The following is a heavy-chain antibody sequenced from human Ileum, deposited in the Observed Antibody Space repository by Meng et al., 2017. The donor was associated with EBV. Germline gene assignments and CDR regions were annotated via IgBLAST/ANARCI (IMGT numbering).Heavy chain of an antibody. Sequence: LQCRCRVHVNASSTPSLSFTVSVDCMCSSCDDCGWSRHPPGKGQGLISIMFYSWSTNYNPSPKSQGTISLYTSRNKFSLKINSVSAADTAVDFCSSAIELAGTTWLDPWGQGTLVTVSS. CDR3: SSAIELAGTTWLDP. D-gene: IGHD1/OR15-1a*01. CDR1: VDCMCSSCDD. J-gene: IGHJ5*02. V-gene: IGHV4-39*07. CDR2: MFYSWST.